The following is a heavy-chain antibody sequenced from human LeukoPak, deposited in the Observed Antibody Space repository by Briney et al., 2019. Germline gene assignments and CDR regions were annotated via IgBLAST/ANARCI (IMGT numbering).Heavy chain of an antibody. V-gene: IGHV3-64D*06. J-gene: IGHJ4*02. CDR1: GFTFSSYA. CDR2: ISSNGGST. Sequence: GSLRLSCSASGFTFSSYAMHWVRQAPGKGLEYVSAISSNGGSTYYADSVKGRFTISRDNSKNTLYLQMSSLRAEDTAVYYCVKDLYCSGGSCYDDFGYWGQGTLVTVSS. CDR3: VKDLYCSGGSCYDDFGY. D-gene: IGHD2-15*01.